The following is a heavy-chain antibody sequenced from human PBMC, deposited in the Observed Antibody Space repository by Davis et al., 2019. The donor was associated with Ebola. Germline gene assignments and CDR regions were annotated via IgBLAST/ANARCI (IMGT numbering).Heavy chain of an antibody. J-gene: IGHJ3*02. D-gene: IGHD1-26*01. CDR3: ARTSIVGTTTTASDI. CDR2: ISAYNGNT. V-gene: IGHV1-18*01. CDR1: GYSFKNYA. Sequence: ASVKVACKASGYSFKNYAISWVRQAPGQGLEWMGWISAYNGNTNYAQKVQGRVTMTTDTSTGTAYLDLRSLRSDDTAVYFCARTSIVGTTTTASDIWGQGTLVTVSS.